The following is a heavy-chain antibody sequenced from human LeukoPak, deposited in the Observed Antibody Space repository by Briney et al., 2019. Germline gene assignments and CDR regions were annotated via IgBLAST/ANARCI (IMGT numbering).Heavy chain of an antibody. CDR2: INPNSGGT. CDR1: GYTFTSYG. D-gene: IGHD2-2*01. Sequence: GASVKVSCKASGYTFTSYGISWVRQAPGQGLEWMGWINPNSGGTNYAQKFQGRVTMTRDTSISTAYMELSRLRSDDTAVYYCARGFVGDSAPPPLLPAAPRSPPGSAEYFQHWGQGTLVTVSS. V-gene: IGHV1-2*02. J-gene: IGHJ1*01. CDR3: ARGFVGDSAPPPLLPAAPRSPPGSAEYFQH.